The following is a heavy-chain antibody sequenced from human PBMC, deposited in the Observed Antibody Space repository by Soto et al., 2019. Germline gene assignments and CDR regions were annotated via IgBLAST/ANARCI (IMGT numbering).Heavy chain of an antibody. CDR3: AREGDCSGGSCYVAFDI. V-gene: IGHV4-31*03. Sequence: SETLSLTCTVSGGSISSSAYYWSWIRRHPGKGLEWIGYISHSGSTYYNPSLKSRVTISVDTSKNQFSLKLSSVTAADTAVYYCAREGDCSGGSCYVAFDIWGQGTMVTVSS. J-gene: IGHJ3*02. CDR2: ISHSGST. D-gene: IGHD2-15*01. CDR1: GGSISSSAYY.